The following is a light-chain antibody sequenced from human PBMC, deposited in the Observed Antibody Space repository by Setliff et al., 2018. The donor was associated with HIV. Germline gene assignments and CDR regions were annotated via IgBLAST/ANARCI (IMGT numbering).Light chain of an antibody. V-gene: IGLV2-14*01. CDR1: NSDIGGYDY. Sequence: QSALTQPASVSGSPGQSIPISCTGTNSDIGGYDYVYWYQQQPGKAPKLMIYEVSGRPSGVSYRFSGSKSGTTASLTISGLQTEDEADYFCSSYTSSGTLLVFGTGTKGTVL. J-gene: IGLJ1*01. CDR2: EVS. CDR3: SSYTSSGTLLV.